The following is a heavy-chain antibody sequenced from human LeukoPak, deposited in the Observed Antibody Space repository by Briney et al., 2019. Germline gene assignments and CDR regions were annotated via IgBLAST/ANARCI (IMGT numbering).Heavy chain of an antibody. CDR1: GGSISSYY. V-gene: IGHV4-59*01. J-gene: IGHJ4*02. D-gene: IGHD3-16*01. Sequence: SETLSLTCTVSGGSISSYYWSWIRQPPGKGLEWIGYIYYSGSTNYNPSLKSRVTISVDTSKNQFSLKLSSVTAADTAVYYCARDTVSWGCDYWGQGTLVTVSS. CDR3: ARDTVSWGCDY. CDR2: IYYSGST.